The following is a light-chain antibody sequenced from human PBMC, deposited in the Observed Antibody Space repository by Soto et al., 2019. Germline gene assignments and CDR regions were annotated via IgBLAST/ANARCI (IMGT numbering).Light chain of an antibody. J-gene: IGKJ1*01. V-gene: IGKV3-20*01. CDR1: QSVSSSY. Sequence: EIVLTQSPGTLSLSPGERATLSCRASQSVSSSYLAWYQQKPGQAPRLLLYAASSRATGIPDRFSGSGSGTDFTLTISRPEPEDFAVYYCQQYGSSPKTFGQGTKVDIK. CDR2: AAS. CDR3: QQYGSSPKT.